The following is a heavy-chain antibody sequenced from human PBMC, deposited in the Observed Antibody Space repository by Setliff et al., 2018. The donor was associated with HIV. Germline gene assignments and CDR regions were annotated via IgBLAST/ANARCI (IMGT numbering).Heavy chain of an antibody. D-gene: IGHD1-1*01. J-gene: IGHJ4*02. CDR3: ARETRPGLTRSGFDY. V-gene: IGHV3-7*03. CDR1: GFTFSTYG. Sequence: GGSLRLSCAVSGFTFSTYGMHWVRQAPGKGLEWVTFIEHDGSEKYYVDSVKGRFTISRDNAKNSLYLQMNSLRAEDTAVYYCARETRPGLTRSGFDYWGQGTLVTVSS. CDR2: IEHDGSEK.